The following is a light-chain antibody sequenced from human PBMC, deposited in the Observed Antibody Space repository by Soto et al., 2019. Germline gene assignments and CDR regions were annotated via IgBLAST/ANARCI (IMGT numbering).Light chain of an antibody. CDR1: QDISSY. Sequence: IQLTQSPSSLSASIGDRVTITCRASQDISSYLAWYRQKAGKAPELLIAAASTLQSGVSSRYSGSGSGTDFALTISSLQPEDFATYYCQQLKKYPLSFGGGTKVEIK. CDR3: QQLKKYPLS. V-gene: IGKV1-9*01. CDR2: AAS. J-gene: IGKJ4*01.